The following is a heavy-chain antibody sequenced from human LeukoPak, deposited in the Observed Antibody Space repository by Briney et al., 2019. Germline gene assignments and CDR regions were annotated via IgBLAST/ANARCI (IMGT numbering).Heavy chain of an antibody. D-gene: IGHD1-1*01. J-gene: IGHJ6*03. CDR1: DDSITMYY. CDR2: VDHTGST. Sequence: SETLSLTCSVSDDSITMYYWTWIRQPPGKGLEWIGYVDHTGSTNFNPSLNGRVSISRDTTNNLFSLRLRSVTAADTAVYFCARGRVSSRTWYSTYYYYFYIDVWGKGTTVTVSS. V-gene: IGHV4-59*01. CDR3: ARGRVSSRTWYSTYYYYFYIDV.